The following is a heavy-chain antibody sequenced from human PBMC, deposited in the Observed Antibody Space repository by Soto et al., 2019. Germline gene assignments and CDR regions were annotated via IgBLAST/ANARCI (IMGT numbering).Heavy chain of an antibody. CDR3: ARRTSLWFGGLSYYYYYYGMDV. J-gene: IGHJ6*02. D-gene: IGHD3-10*01. Sequence: ETLSLTCAVYGGSFSGYYWSWIRQPPGKWLEWIGEINHSGSTNYNPSLKSRVTISVDTSKNQFSLKLSSVTAADTAVYYCARRTSLWFGGLSYYYYYYGMDVWGQGTTVS. CDR2: INHSGST. CDR1: GGSFSGYY. V-gene: IGHV4-34*01.